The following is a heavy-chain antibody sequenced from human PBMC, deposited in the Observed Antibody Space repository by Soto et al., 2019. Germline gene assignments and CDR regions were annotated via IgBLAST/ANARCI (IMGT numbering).Heavy chain of an antibody. Sequence: SETLSLTCAVYGGSFSGYYWSWIRQPPGKGLEWIGEINHSGSTNYNPSLKSRVTISVDTSKNQFSLKLSSVTAADTAVYYCARGHVLLWFGYPAFDYWGQGTLVTVSS. CDR3: ARGHVLLWFGYPAFDY. CDR1: GGSFSGYY. V-gene: IGHV4-34*01. D-gene: IGHD3-10*01. J-gene: IGHJ4*02. CDR2: INHSGST.